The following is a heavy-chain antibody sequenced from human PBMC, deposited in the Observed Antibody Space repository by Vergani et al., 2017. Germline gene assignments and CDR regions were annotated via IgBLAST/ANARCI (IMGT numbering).Heavy chain of an antibody. V-gene: IGHV3-21*01. CDR2: ISSSSSYI. D-gene: IGHD5-18*01. Sequence: EVQLVESGGGLVKPGGSLRLSCAASGFTFSSYSMNWVRQAPGKGLEWVSSISSSSSYIYYADSVKGRFTICRDNAKDSLYLQLNSLRAEDTAVYYCARDKASDLXGYSYGDNYYGMDVWGQGTTVTVSS. CDR1: GFTFSSYS. J-gene: IGHJ6*02. CDR3: ARDKASDLXGYSYGDNYYGMDV.